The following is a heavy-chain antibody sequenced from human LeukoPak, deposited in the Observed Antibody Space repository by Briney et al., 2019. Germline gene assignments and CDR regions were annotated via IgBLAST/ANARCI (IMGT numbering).Heavy chain of an antibody. Sequence: PGRSLRLSCAASGLIFEGYAMHWVRQAPGKGLEWVSGISWSSDSITYADSVKGRFTISSDNAKNSLYLQMNSLKTEDTALYYCAAAATGFFYNWGQGTLVTVSS. V-gene: IGHV3-9*01. D-gene: IGHD2-15*01. J-gene: IGHJ4*02. CDR1: GLIFEGYA. CDR2: ISWSSDSI. CDR3: AAAATGFFYN.